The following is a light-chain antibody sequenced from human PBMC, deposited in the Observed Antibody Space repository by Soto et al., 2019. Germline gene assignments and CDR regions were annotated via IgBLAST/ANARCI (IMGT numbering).Light chain of an antibody. Sequence: DIQMTQSPSSLSASVGDRVTITCRASQSISSYLNWYQQKPGKAPKLLIYAASSLQSGVPSRFSGSGSGTDFTLTISSLQPEDFAXYYCQQSYSTPFTFGPGTKVDIK. CDR2: AAS. J-gene: IGKJ3*01. CDR1: QSISSY. V-gene: IGKV1-39*01. CDR3: QQSYSTPFT.